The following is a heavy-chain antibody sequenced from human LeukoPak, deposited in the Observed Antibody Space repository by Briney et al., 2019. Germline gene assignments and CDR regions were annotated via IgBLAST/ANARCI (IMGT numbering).Heavy chain of an antibody. CDR1: GLTFSIYA. V-gene: IGHV3-21*06. J-gene: IGHJ4*02. CDR2: INSGGNDI. D-gene: IGHD2-2*01. Sequence: GGSLRLSCAASGLTFSIYAMHWVRQAPGKGLEWISYINSGGNDINYADSVKGRFTISRDDARNTLYLQMSSLRAEDTAVYYCARDTIQPGLIDYWVQGTLVSVSS. CDR3: ARDTIQPGLIDY.